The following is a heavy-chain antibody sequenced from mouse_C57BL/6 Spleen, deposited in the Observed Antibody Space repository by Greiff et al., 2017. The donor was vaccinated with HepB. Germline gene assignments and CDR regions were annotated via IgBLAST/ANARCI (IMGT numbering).Heavy chain of an antibody. CDR1: GYTFTDYY. Sequence: QVQLQQPGAELVRPGASVKLSCKASGYTFTDYYINWVKQRPGQGLEWIARIDPGSGNTNYNEKFKGKATLTAEKSSSTTYLQLSSLKSEDSAVFICAREYDRHYGLYWYFDVPGPGTPVTGPS. V-gene: IGHV1-76*01. D-gene: IGHD1-1*02. CDR2: IDPGSGNT. J-gene: IGHJ1*01. CDR3: AREYDRHYGLYWYFDV.